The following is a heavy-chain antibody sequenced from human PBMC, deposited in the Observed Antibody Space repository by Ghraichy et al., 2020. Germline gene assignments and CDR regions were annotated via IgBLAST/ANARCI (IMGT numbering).Heavy chain of an antibody. D-gene: IGHD7-27*01. CDR2: IYYSGST. CDR1: GGSISSYY. CDR3: ARRSNWGSAQLLYYYYDMDV. Sequence: SETLSLTCTVSGGSISSYYWSWIRQPPGKGLEWIGYIYYSGSTNYNPSLKSRVTISVDTSKNQFSLKLSSVTAADTAVYYCARRSNWGSAQLLYYYYDMDVWGKGTTVTVSS. V-gene: IGHV4-59*08. J-gene: IGHJ6*03.